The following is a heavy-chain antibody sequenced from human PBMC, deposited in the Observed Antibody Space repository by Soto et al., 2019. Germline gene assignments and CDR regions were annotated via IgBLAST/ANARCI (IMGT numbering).Heavy chain of an antibody. J-gene: IGHJ4*02. D-gene: IGHD3-10*01. CDR2: IHHSGST. CDR3: ASYGSGSYYNGYYFDY. Sequence: SETLSLTCAVYGGSFSAYYWSWIRQSPGKGLEWIGEIHHSGSTNYKPSLKSRVTISVDTSKNQFSLELRSVTAADTAVYYCASYGSGSYYNGYYFDYWGQGTLVTVSS. V-gene: IGHV4-34*01. CDR1: GGSFSAYY.